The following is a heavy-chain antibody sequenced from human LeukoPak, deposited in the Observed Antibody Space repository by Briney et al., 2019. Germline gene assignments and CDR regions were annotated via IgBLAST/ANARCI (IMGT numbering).Heavy chain of an antibody. V-gene: IGHV3-30*01. J-gene: IGHJ4*02. CDR2: ISYDGSNK. CDR1: GFTFSSYA. CDR3: ARIPTSVGADSDY. Sequence: GRSLRLSCAASGFTFSSYAMHWVRQAPGKGLEWGAVISYDGSNKYYADSVKGRFTISRDNSKNTLYLQMNSQRAEDTAVYYCARIPTSVGADSDYWGQGTLVTVSS. D-gene: IGHD1-26*01.